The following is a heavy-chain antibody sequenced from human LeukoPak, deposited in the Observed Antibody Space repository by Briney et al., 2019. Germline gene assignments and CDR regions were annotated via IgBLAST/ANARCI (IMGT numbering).Heavy chain of an antibody. J-gene: IGHJ6*02. Sequence: SVKVSCKASGGTFNNYAFSWVRQAPGQGLEWMGGIIPIFGTTNYAQKFQGRVTMTEDTSTDTAYMELSSLRSEDTAVYYCATATLFHYGMDVWGQGTTVTVSS. D-gene: IGHD3-16*01. CDR1: GGTFNNYA. CDR2: IIPIFGTT. CDR3: ATATLFHYGMDV. V-gene: IGHV1-69*06.